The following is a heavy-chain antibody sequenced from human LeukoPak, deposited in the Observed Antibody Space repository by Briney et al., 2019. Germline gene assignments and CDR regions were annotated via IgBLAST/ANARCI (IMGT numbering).Heavy chain of an antibody. CDR3: ARDLNPFSSGYYKDY. V-gene: IGHV1-18*01. CDR1: GYTFTSYG. CDR2: ISAYNGNT. J-gene: IGHJ4*02. Sequence: ASVKVSCKASGYTFTSYGISWVRQAPGQGREWMGWISAYNGNTNYAQKLQGRVTMTTDTSTRTAYMELRSLRSAETAVYYCARDLNPFSSGYYKDYWGQGTLVTVSS. D-gene: IGHD3-22*01.